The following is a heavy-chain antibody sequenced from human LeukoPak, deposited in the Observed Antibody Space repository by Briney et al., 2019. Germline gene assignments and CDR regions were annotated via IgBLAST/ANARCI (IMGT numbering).Heavy chain of an antibody. Sequence: GGSLRLSCEASGSSLSGSWMHWVRQAPGKGLMWVSQSKYDGSTKSYAASVRGRFTISRDNAKNTLYLHMDSLRAEDTAVYNCARSDYFHNWGQGTMVVVSA. CDR1: GSSLSGSW. J-gene: IGHJ3*01. D-gene: IGHD3-10*01. CDR2: SKYDGSTK. V-gene: IGHV3-74*01. CDR3: ARSDYFHN.